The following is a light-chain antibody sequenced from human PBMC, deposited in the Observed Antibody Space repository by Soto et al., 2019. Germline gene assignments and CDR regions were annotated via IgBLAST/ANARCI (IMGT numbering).Light chain of an antibody. J-gene: IGLJ2*01. CDR2: EVS. V-gene: IGLV2-23*02. CDR1: SSDVGSYNL. Sequence: QSALTQPASVSGSPGQSITISCTGTSSDVGSYNLVSWYQQHPGKAPKLMIYEVSKRPSGVSNRFSGSKSGNTASLTISWLQAEDEADYYCCSYAGSGVVFGGGTQLTVL. CDR3: CSYAGSGVV.